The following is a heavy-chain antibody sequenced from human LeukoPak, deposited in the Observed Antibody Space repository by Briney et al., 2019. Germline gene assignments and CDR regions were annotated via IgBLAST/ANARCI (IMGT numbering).Heavy chain of an antibody. J-gene: IGHJ4*02. CDR2: IYYSGST. CDR3: ARDQGVYFDY. Sequence: SETLSLTCAVSGGSISSSNWWSWVRQPPGKGLEWIGSIYYSGSTYYNPSLKSRVTISVDTSKNQFSLKLSSVIAADTALYYCARDQGVYFDYWGQGTLVTVSS. CDR1: GGSISSSNW. V-gene: IGHV4-4*02.